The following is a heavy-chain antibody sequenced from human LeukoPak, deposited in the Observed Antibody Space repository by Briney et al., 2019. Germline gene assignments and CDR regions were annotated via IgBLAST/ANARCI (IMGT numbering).Heavy chain of an antibody. D-gene: IGHD2-2*02. CDR1: GGSFSGYY. Sequence: PSETLSLTCAVYGGSFSGYYWSWIRQPPGKGLEWIGEINHSGSTNYNPSLKSRVTISVDTFKNQFSLKLSSVTAADTAVYYCARGARNGRGSTSCYRYWGQGTLVTVSS. J-gene: IGHJ4*02. CDR3: ARGARNGRGSTSCYRY. CDR2: INHSGST. V-gene: IGHV4-34*01.